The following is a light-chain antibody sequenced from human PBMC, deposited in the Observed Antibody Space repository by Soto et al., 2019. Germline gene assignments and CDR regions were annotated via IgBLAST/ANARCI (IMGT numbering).Light chain of an antibody. Sequence: QSALTQPPSVSGAPGQRVTISCTGSSSNIGAGYDVHWYQQLPGTAPKLLIYTNNNRPSGVPDRFSGSKSGTSASLAITGLQAEDEADYYCQSFDSSLVNYVFGTGTKLTVL. V-gene: IGLV1-40*01. CDR2: TNN. CDR1: SSNIGAGYD. CDR3: QSFDSSLVNYV. J-gene: IGLJ1*01.